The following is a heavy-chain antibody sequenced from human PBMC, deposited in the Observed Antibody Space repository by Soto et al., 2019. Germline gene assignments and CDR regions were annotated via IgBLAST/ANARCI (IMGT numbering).Heavy chain of an antibody. CDR1: GFTFTSSA. J-gene: IGHJ3*01. CDR2: IVVGSGNT. CDR3: AAGFSAPITMIVVPPVG. Sequence: GASVKVSCKASGFTFTSSAVQWVRQARGQRLEWIGWIVVGSGNTNYAQKFQERVTITRDMSTSTAYMELSSLRSEDTAVYYCAAGFSAPITMIVVPPVGWGQGTMVT. V-gene: IGHV1-58*01. D-gene: IGHD3-22*01.